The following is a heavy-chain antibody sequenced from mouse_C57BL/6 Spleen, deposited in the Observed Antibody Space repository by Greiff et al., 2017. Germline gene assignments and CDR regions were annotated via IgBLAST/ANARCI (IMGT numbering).Heavy chain of an antibody. J-gene: IGHJ3*01. CDR1: GYSITSGYY. V-gene: IGHV3-6*01. CDR3: ARGGGDYDYDVWFAY. Sequence: EVKLQQSGPGLVKPSQSLSLTCSVTGYSITSGYYWNWIRQFPGNKLEWMGYISYDGSNNYNPSLKNRISITRATSKNQFFLTLNSVTNEDTAQYSLARGGGDYDYDVWFAYWGQGTLVTVSA. D-gene: IGHD2-4*01. CDR2: ISYDGSN.